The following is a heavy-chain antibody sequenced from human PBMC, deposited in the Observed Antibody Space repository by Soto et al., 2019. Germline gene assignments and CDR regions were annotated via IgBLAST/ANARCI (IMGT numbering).Heavy chain of an antibody. J-gene: IGHJ4*02. CDR3: VNGGGTEE. Sequence: EVQVEESGGGLVQPGGSLKLSCATSGFTFSSYWMSWVRQAPGKGLEWVANIKQDGSERYYGDSVKGRFTICSDTGKNSRFLQMSRQRAEDTAVYYCVNGGGTEEWGQGSLVTVSS. D-gene: IGHD2-8*02. V-gene: IGHV3-7*01. CDR1: GFTFSSYW. CDR2: IKQDGSER.